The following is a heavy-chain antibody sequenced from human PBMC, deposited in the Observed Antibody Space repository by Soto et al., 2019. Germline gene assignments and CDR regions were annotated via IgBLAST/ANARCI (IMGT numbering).Heavy chain of an antibody. CDR3: AALQTPIAVARRNSAY. D-gene: IGHD6-19*01. CDR1: GYTLTELS. V-gene: IGHV1-24*01. J-gene: IGHJ4*02. Sequence: GASVKVSWKVSGYTLTELSMHWVRQAPGKGLEWMGGFDPEDGETIYAQKFQGRVTMTEDTSTDTAYMELSSLRSEDTAVYCCAALQTPIAVARRNSAYWGQGTLVTVSS. CDR2: FDPEDGET.